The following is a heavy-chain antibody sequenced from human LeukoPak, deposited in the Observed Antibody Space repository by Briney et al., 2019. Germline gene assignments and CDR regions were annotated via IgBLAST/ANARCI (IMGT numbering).Heavy chain of an antibody. CDR1: GGSISSYY. V-gene: IGHV4-59*08. CDR2: IYYSGST. Sequence: SETLSLTCTVSGGSISSYYWSWIRQPPGKGLEWIGYIYYSGSTNYNPSLKSRVTISVDTSKNQFSLKLSSVTAADTAVYYCARHKGTAWERSDPDYWGQETLVTVSS. D-gene: IGHD1-26*01. J-gene: IGHJ4*02. CDR3: ARHKGTAWERSDPDY.